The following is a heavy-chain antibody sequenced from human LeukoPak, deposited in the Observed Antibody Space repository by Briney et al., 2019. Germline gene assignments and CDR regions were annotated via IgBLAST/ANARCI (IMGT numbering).Heavy chain of an antibody. Sequence: GASVKVSCKASGYTFTGYYMHWVRQAPGQGLEWMGGIIPIFGTANYAQKFQGRVTITTDESTSTAYMELSSLRSEDTAVYYCARGEQLAYFDYWGQGTLVTVSS. J-gene: IGHJ4*02. CDR3: ARGEQLAYFDY. D-gene: IGHD6-6*01. CDR2: IIPIFGTA. V-gene: IGHV1-69*05. CDR1: GYTFTGYY.